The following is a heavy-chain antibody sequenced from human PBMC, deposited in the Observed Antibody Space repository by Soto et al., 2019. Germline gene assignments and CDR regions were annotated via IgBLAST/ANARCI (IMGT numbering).Heavy chain of an antibody. V-gene: IGHV3-23*01. CDR2: ISGSGGST. J-gene: IGHJ3*02. CDR3: ARSIPAAMRGEVPSDAFDI. Sequence: SGGSLRLSCAASGFTFSSYAMSWVRQAPGKGLEWVSAISGSGGSTYYADSVKGRFTISRDNSKNTLYLQMNSLRAEDTAVYYCARSIPAAMRGEVPSDAFDIWGQGTMVTVSS. D-gene: IGHD2-2*01. CDR1: GFTFSSYA.